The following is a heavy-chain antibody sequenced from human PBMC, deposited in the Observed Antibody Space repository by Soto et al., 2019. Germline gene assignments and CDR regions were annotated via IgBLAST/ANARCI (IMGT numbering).Heavy chain of an antibody. J-gene: IGHJ5*02. V-gene: IGHV4-34*01. CDR2: INHSGST. Sequence: PSETLSLTCAVYGGSFSGYYWSWIRQPPGKGLEWIGEINHSGSTNYNPSLKSRVTISVDTSKNQFSLKLSSVTAADTAVYYCARGKGYCSSTSCRANNWFDPWGQGTLVTVSS. D-gene: IGHD2-2*01. CDR1: GGSFSGYY. CDR3: ARGKGYCSSTSCRANNWFDP.